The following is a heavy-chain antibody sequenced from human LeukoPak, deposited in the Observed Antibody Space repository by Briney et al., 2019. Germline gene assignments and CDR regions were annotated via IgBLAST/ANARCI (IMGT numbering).Heavy chain of an antibody. CDR1: GYTFTSYD. J-gene: IGHJ6*03. V-gene: IGHV1-8*01. Sequence: ASVKVSCKASGYTFTSYDIHWVRQASGHGLEWMGWMNPKSAHTGLAQRFQGRVTLTRNTSISTAYMELSSLTSEDTAMYYCARTLWGGPSAWYYYYMDVWGKGTTVIVSS. D-gene: IGHD2-15*01. CDR3: ARTLWGGPSAWYYYYMDV. CDR2: MNPKSAHT.